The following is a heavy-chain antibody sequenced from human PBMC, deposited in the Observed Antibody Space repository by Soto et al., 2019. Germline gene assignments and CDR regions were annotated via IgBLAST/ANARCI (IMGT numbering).Heavy chain of an antibody. CDR3: ARGVYNWNLLQNDAFDI. Sequence: QVRLVESGGGVVQPGRSLRLSCAASGFTFSSYAMHWVRQAPGKGLEWVAVISYDGSNKYYADSVKGRFTISRDNSKNTLYLQMNSLRAEDTAVYYCARGVYNWNLLQNDAFDIWGQGTMVTVSS. CDR1: GFTFSSYA. J-gene: IGHJ3*02. V-gene: IGHV3-30-3*01. CDR2: ISYDGSNK. D-gene: IGHD1-1*01.